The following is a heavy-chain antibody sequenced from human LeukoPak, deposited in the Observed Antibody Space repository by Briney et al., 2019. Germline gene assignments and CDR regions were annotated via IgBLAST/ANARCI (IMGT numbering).Heavy chain of an antibody. CDR2: INDGGSI. CDR1: GGSFSSYY. CDR3: ARQGGAFDY. D-gene: IGHD3-16*01. V-gene: IGHV4-34*01. Sequence: SETLSLTCAVYGGSFSSYYWSWVRQPPGKGLEWIGEINDGGSINHNPSLKSRVTISVDTSKNQFSLKLSSVTAADTAVYYCARQGGAFDYWGQGTLVTVSS. J-gene: IGHJ4*02.